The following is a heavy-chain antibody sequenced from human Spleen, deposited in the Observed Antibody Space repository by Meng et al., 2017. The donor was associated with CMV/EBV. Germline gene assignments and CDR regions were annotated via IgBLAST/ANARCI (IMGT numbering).Heavy chain of an antibody. CDR2: INPNSGGT. Sequence: ASVKVSCKASGYTFTAHYFHWVRQAPGQGLEWMGWINPNSGGTNYAQKFQGRVTMTRDTSISTAYMELSRLRSDDTAVYYCARGYSGYDFDYWGQGTLVTVSS. CDR3: ARGYSGYDFDY. J-gene: IGHJ4*02. V-gene: IGHV1-2*02. D-gene: IGHD5-12*01. CDR1: GYTFTAHY.